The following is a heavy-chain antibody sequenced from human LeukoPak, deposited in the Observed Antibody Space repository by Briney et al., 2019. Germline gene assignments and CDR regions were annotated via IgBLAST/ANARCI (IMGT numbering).Heavy chain of an antibody. CDR1: GGSISSSSYY. CDR2: IYYSGST. D-gene: IGHD2-8*01. Sequence: SETLSLTCTVSGGSISSSSYYWGWIRQPPGKGLEWIGSIYYSGSTYYNPSLKSRVTMSVDTSKNQFSLKLSSVTAADTAVYYCARGMASYYYYGMDVWGQGTTVTVSS. V-gene: IGHV4-39*07. J-gene: IGHJ6*02. CDR3: ARGMASYYYYGMDV.